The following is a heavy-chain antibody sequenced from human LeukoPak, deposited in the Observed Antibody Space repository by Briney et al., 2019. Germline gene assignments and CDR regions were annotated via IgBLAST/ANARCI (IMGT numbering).Heavy chain of an antibody. CDR3: VGYCSTTSCLYDY. Sequence: GGSLRLSCSASGFIFSSYAMHWVRQAPGKGLEYVSAISNNGGTTCYADSVKGRFTISRDNSKNTLYLHMRSLRAEDTAVYYCVGYCSTTSCLYDYWGQGTLVTVPS. CDR2: ISNNGGTT. D-gene: IGHD2-2*01. CDR1: GFIFSSYA. V-gene: IGHV3-64D*09. J-gene: IGHJ4*02.